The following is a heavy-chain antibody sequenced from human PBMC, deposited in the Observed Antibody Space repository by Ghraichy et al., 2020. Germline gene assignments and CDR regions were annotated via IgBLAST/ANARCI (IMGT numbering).Heavy chain of an antibody. CDR2: INHSGST. CDR1: GGSFSGYY. V-gene: IGHV4-34*01. J-gene: IGHJ4*02. Sequence: SETLSLTCAVYGGSFSGYYWSWIRQPPGKGLEWIGEINHSGSTNYNPSLKSRVTISVDTSKNQFSLKLSSVTAADTAVYYCARGRLPGGYYFDYWGQGTLVTVSS. CDR3: ARGRLPGGYYFDY. D-gene: IGHD3-16*01.